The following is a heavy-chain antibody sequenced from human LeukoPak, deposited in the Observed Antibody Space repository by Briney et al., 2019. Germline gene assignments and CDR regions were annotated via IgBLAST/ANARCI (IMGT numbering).Heavy chain of an antibody. CDR1: GFTFSSYY. Sequence: GGSLRLSCAASGFTFSSYYMSWVRQAPGKGLEWVATIKVDGSQKHYVDSVKGRFTISRDNAKNSLYLQMNSLRAEDTAVYYCARDYSGWSLDPWGQGTLVTVSS. CDR3: ARDYSGWSLDP. CDR2: IKVDGSQK. J-gene: IGHJ5*02. V-gene: IGHV3-7*01. D-gene: IGHD5-12*01.